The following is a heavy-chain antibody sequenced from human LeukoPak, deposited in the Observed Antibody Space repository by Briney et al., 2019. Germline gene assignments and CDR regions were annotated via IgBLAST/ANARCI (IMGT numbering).Heavy chain of an antibody. CDR3: ARDGSGWSIY. V-gene: IGHV3-7*01. CDR2: VKPDSSEK. CDR1: GFPLSSYW. D-gene: IGHD6-19*01. Sequence: GGSLRLSCAVSGFPLSSYWMSWLRQAPGKGLEWVANVKPDSSEKYYIDSVKGRFSISRDNAKNLLYLQMNNLRVEDTAVYYCARDGSGWSIYWGQGTLVTVSS. J-gene: IGHJ4*02.